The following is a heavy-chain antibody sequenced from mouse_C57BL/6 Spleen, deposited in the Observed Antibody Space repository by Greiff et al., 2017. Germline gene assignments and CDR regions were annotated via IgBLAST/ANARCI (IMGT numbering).Heavy chain of an antibody. CDR2: IDPSDSET. J-gene: IGHJ4*01. D-gene: IGHD1-1*01. CDR3: ARTYGSSAYYYAMDD. CDR1: GYTFTSYW. Sequence: QVQLQQPGAELVRPGSSVKLSCKASGYTFTSYWMHWVKQRPIQGLEWIGNIDPSDSETHYNQKFKDKATLTVDKSSSTAYMQLSSLTSEDSAVYYCARTYGSSAYYYAMDDWGQGTSVTVSS. V-gene: IGHV1-52*01.